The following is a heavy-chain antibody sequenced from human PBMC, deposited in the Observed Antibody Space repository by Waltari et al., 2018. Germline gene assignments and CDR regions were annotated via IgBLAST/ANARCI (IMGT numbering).Heavy chain of an antibody. D-gene: IGHD1-26*01. Sequence: QVQLVQSGAEVKKPGASVKVSCKASGYTFTSYYMHWVRQAPGQGLEWMGIIKPSGVSTSYAQKFHGRVTMTRDTSTSTVYMELSSLRSEDTAVYYCATPTLYSGSYLDYWGQGTLVTVSS. V-gene: IGHV1-46*01. CDR2: IKPSGVST. CDR1: GYTFTSYY. CDR3: ATPTLYSGSYLDY. J-gene: IGHJ4*02.